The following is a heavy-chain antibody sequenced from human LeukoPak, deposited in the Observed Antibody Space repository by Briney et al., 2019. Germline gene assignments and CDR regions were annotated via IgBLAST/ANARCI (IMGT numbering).Heavy chain of an antibody. CDR2: ISSSSSYI. Sequence: KTGGSLRLSCAASGFTFSSYSMSWVRQAPGKGLEWVSSISSSSSYIYYAESVKGRFTISRDNAKNSLYLQMNSLRAEDTAVYYCAREQSYGSGSYYVCYFDYWGQGTLVTVSS. CDR1: GFTFSSYS. D-gene: IGHD3-10*01. J-gene: IGHJ4*02. CDR3: AREQSYGSGSYYVCYFDY. V-gene: IGHV3-21*01.